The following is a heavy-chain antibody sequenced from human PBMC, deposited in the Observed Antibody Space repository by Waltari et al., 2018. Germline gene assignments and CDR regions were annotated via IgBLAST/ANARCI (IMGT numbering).Heavy chain of an antibody. Sequence: QVQLVQSGAEVKKPGSSVKVSCKASGDTFSSYAISWVRQAPGQGLEWMGGIIPILCTANYAQKFQGRVTIIADESTRTADMELSSLRSEDTAVYYCARGGIIVVAAVPQYYFDYWGQGTLVTVSS. J-gene: IGHJ4*02. CDR2: IIPILCTA. D-gene: IGHD2-15*01. CDR3: ARGGIIVVAAVPQYYFDY. CDR1: GDTFSSYA. V-gene: IGHV1-69*01.